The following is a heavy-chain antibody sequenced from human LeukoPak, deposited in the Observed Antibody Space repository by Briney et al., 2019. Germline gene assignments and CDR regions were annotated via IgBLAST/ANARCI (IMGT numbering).Heavy chain of an antibody. Sequence: GGSLRLSCTVSGFTVSSNYMSWIRQAPGKGLEWVSYISSSGSTIYYADSVKGRFTISRDNAKNSLYLQMNSLRAEDTAVYYCARETMVRGVIGYWGQGTLVTVSS. J-gene: IGHJ4*02. V-gene: IGHV3-11*01. CDR1: GFTVSSNY. D-gene: IGHD3-10*01. CDR2: ISSSGSTI. CDR3: ARETMVRGVIGY.